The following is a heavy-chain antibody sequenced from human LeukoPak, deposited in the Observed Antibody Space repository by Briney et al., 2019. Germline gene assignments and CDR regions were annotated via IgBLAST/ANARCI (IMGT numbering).Heavy chain of an antibody. V-gene: IGHV4-39*01. CDR2: IYYSGST. CDR3: ARKAAGMTVVAFDC. CDR1: GGSISSSSYY. J-gene: IGHJ4*02. Sequence: PSETLSLTCTASGGSISSSSYYWGWIRQPPGKGLEWIGSIYYSGSTYYNPSLKSRVTISVDTSKNQFSLKLSSVTAADTAVYYCARKAAGMTVVAFDCWGQGALVTVSS. D-gene: IGHD3-22*01.